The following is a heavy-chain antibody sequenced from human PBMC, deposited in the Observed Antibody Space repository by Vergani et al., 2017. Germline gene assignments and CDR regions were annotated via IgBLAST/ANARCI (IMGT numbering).Heavy chain of an antibody. CDR2: ISFDGTNE. Sequence: QVQLMESGGGVVQPGTSLRLSCVVSGFALNRHAMYWVRQAPGKGLEWVVGISFDGTNEYYPDLVKGRFTISRDIAKNTLYLQVRSLRREDTGVYHCVRDRGLCAGGRCYTEAWDDWGQGTPVTVSS. CDR1: GFALNRHA. V-gene: IGHV3-30-3*01. D-gene: IGHD2-2*02. J-gene: IGHJ4*02. CDR3: VRDRGLCAGGRCYTEAWDD.